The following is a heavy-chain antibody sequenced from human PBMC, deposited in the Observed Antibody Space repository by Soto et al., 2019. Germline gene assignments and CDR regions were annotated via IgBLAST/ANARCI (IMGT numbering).Heavy chain of an antibody. CDR3: ARSPPVGYHYYYGIDV. CDR1: GFTFSSYD. CDR2: IGTAGDT. V-gene: IGHV3-13*04. Sequence: EVQLVESGGGLVQPGGSLRLSCAASGFTFSSYDMHWVRQPTEKGLEWVSAIGTAGDTYYPGSVKGRFTISRENAKHSLYLQMNSLRAGDTAVYYCARSPPVGYHYYYGIDVWGQGTTVTVSS. J-gene: IGHJ6*02. D-gene: IGHD3-22*01.